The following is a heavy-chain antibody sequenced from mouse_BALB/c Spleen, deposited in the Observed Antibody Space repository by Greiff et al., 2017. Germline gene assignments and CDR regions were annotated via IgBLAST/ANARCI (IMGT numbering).Heavy chain of an antibody. J-gene: IGHJ4*01. CDR1: GFTFSSYA. D-gene: IGHD2-14*01. CDR3: ARDLTIGTTVYYAMDY. V-gene: IGHV5-9-4*01. Sequence: DVKLVESGGGLVKPGGSLKLSCAASGFTFSSYAMSWVRQSPEKRLEWVAEISSGGSYTYYPDTVTGRFTISRDNAKNTLYLEMSSLRSEDTAMYYCARDLTIGTTVYYAMDYWGQGTSVTVSS. CDR2: ISSGGSYT.